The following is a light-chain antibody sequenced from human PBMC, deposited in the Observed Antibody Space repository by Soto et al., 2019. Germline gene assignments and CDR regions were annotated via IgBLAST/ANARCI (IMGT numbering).Light chain of an antibody. CDR2: DVS. CDR3: CSYVGNYNGV. V-gene: IGLV2-11*01. CDR1: SSDVGGYDY. Sequence: QSALTPPRSVSGSPGQSVTISCTGTSSDVGGYDYVSWYQQHPGKAPKLMIYDVSRRPSGVPDRFSGSKSGNTASLTVSGLRADDEADYYCCSYVGNYNGVFGGGTKLTVL. J-gene: IGLJ3*02.